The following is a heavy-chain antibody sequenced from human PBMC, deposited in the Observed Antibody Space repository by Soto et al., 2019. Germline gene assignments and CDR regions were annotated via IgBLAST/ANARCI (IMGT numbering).Heavy chain of an antibody. V-gene: IGHV3-74*01. J-gene: IGHJ4*01. D-gene: IGHD4-4*01. CDR3: ARGSNHFDY. Sequence: EVQLVESGGGLVQPGGSLRLSCAASGFRFSPFWMHWVRQVPGKGTVWVSRINSDGNSTSYADSVKGRFTISRDNAKNTLYLQMNSLRAEDTAVYYCARGSNHFDYWGHGTLVTVSS. CDR2: INSDGNST. CDR1: GFRFSPFW.